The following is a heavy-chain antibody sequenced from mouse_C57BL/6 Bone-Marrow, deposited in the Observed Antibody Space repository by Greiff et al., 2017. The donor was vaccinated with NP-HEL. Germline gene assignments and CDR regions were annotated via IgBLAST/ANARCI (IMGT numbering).Heavy chain of an antibody. CDR3: ARGDRGAWFAY. CDR1: GYTFTNYW. V-gene: IGHV1-63*01. D-gene: IGHD3-3*01. CDR2: IYPGGGYT. Sequence: QVQLQQSGAELVRPGTSVKMSCKASGYTFTNYWIGWAKQRPGHGLAWIGDIYPGGGYTNYNEKFKGKATLTADKSSSTAYMQFSSLTSEDSAIYYCARGDRGAWFAYWGQGTLVTVSA. J-gene: IGHJ3*01.